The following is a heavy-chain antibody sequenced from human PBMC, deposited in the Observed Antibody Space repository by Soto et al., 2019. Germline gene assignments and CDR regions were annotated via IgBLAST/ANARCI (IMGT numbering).Heavy chain of an antibody. D-gene: IGHD3-10*01. Sequence: GGSLRLSCAASGFTFSSYGMHWVRQAPGKGLEWVAVISYDGSNKYYADSVKGRFTISRDNSKNTLYLQMNSLRAEDTAVYYCAKDSYYGSGSYYYYYYYMDVWGKGTTVTVSS. V-gene: IGHV3-30*18. J-gene: IGHJ6*03. CDR1: GFTFSSYG. CDR2: ISYDGSNK. CDR3: AKDSYYGSGSYYYYYYYMDV.